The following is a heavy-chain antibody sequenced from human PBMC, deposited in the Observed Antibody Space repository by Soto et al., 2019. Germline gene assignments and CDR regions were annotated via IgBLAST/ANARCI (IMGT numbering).Heavy chain of an antibody. D-gene: IGHD6-19*01. CDR2: IDVSGGET. J-gene: IGHJ4*02. CDR3: VKGGWLDD. V-gene: IGHV3-23*01. Sequence: EVQLLESGGGLVQPGGSRRLSCTASGFPFNKFEMSWARQASGKRLEWVSFIDVSGGETHYADSVRGRFIISRDNSKNTLYLQMDSLRAEDMAVYYCVKGGWLDDWGQGTLVTVSS. CDR1: GFPFNKFE.